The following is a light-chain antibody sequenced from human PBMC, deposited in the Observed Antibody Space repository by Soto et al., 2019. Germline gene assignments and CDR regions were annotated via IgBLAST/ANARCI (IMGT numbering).Light chain of an antibody. J-gene: IGLJ1*01. Sequence: QSVLTQPRSVSGSPGQSVTISCTGTSSDVGGYNYVSWYQQHPGKAPKLMIYDVSKRPSGVPVRFSGSKSGNTASLTFSGLQAEDEADYYCCSYAGSYTFYGFGTGTKVTVL. CDR2: DVS. CDR1: SSDVGGYNY. CDR3: CSYAGSYTFYG. V-gene: IGLV2-11*01.